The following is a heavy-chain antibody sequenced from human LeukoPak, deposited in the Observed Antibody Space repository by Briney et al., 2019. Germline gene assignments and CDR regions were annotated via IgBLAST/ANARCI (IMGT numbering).Heavy chain of an antibody. D-gene: IGHD3-16*01. CDR1: RFSGHG. CDR3: AKEGRWGSWYFDY. CDR2: VAADGDAK. V-gene: IGHV3-30*18. J-gene: IGHJ4*02. Sequence: GGSLRLSCDLRFSGHGMHWVRQAPGKGLEWLAVVAADGDAKFYADSVRGRFTIFRDTSRNTVFLQLSGLKTEDTAVYYCAKEGRWGSWYFDYWGQGALVTVSS.